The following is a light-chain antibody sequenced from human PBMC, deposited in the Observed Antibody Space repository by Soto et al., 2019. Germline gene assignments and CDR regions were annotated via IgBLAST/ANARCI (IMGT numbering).Light chain of an antibody. J-gene: IGKJ2*01. CDR2: GAS. Sequence: DFVMTQAPDSLAVSLGERATINCKSSQRVLYNSNNKNHLGWFQQKPGHPPKLLIYGASFRPSGVPDRFSGRGSGTDFTLTISSLQAEDVAVYYCQQYYSIPFTFGQGNKLEI. V-gene: IGKV4-1*01. CDR1: QRVLYNSNNKNH. CDR3: QQYYSIPFT.